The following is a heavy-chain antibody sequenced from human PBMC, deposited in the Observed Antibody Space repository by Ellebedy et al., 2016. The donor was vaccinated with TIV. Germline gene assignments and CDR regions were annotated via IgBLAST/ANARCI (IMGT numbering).Heavy chain of an antibody. CDR1: GGSFSGYY. D-gene: IGHD3-22*01. CDR2: INHSGST. Sequence: MPSETLSLTCVVYGGSFSGYYWSWIRQPPGTGLEWIGEINHSGSTNYNPSLKSRVTISVDTSKDQFSLKLSSVTAADTAVYYCAREGSSGYTFDYWGQGTLVTVSS. CDR3: AREGSSGYTFDY. J-gene: IGHJ4*02. V-gene: IGHV4-34*01.